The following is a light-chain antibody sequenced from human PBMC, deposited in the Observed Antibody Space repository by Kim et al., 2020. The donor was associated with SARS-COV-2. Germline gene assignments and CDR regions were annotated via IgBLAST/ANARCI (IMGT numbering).Light chain of an antibody. CDR1: SSDVGGYNY. CDR3: SSYAGGPLV. V-gene: IGLV2-8*01. Sequence: QSALTQPPSASGSPAQSVTISCTGTSSDVGGYNYVSWYQQHPGKAPKLMIYEVSKRPSGVPDRFSGSKSGNTASLTVSGLQAEDEADYYCSSYAGGPLVFGTGTKVTVL. CDR2: EVS. J-gene: IGLJ1*01.